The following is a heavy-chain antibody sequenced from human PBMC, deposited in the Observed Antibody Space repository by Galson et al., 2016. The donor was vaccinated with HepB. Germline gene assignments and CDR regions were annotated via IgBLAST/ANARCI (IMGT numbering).Heavy chain of an antibody. Sequence: LRLSCAASGFTFSSYYMHWVRKAPGKGLEWIGSIYHSGSTNYNPSLKSRVTISVDTSKNQFSLKLSSVTAADTAVYYCARARYSSGLYNWFDPWGQGTLVTVSS. CDR3: ARARYSSGLYNWFDP. CDR1: GFTFSSYY. CDR2: IYHSGST. D-gene: IGHD6-19*01. V-gene: IGHV4-59*01. J-gene: IGHJ5*02.